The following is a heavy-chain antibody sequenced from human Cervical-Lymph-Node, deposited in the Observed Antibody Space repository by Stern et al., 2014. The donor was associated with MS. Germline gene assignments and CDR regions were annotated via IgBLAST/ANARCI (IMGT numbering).Heavy chain of an antibody. J-gene: IGHJ4*02. CDR1: GFTLSDGH. CDR3: AKDSGNGHYFDY. CDR2: IKNKGNSYIT. Sequence: EVQLVESGGGLVQPGGSLRLSWAASGFTLSDGHMDWVRQAAGKGLEWVGRIKNKGNSYITEYAASVKGRFTISRDDSKNSVYLQMNSLKTDDTAVYYCAKDSGNGHYFDYWGQGTLVTVSS. V-gene: IGHV3-72*01. D-gene: IGHD5-12*01.